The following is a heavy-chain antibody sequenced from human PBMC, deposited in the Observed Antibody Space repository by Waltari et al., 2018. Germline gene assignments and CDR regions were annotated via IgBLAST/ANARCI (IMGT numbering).Heavy chain of an antibody. Sequence: EVQLVQSGAEVKKPGATVKISCKVSGYTFTDYYMHWVQQAHGKGLEWMCLRDPNDVESRSATKSHGIVTITPDTSTDTAYMELSSLSSEDTAVYYCATVDYWGQGTLVTVSS. CDR3: ATVDY. J-gene: IGHJ4*02. CDR1: GYTFTDYY. V-gene: IGHV1-69-2*01. CDR2: RDPNDVES.